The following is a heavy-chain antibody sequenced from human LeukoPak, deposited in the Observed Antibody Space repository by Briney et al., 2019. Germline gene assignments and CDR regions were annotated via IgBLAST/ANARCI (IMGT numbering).Heavy chain of an antibody. CDR2: IYYSGST. V-gene: IGHV4-39*01. D-gene: IGHD2-21*02. CDR1: GGSISSSSYS. J-gene: IGHJ4*02. CDR3: ATVVTAISGYFDY. Sequence: PSETLSLTCTVSGGSISSSSYSWGWIRQPPGKGLEWIGSIYYSGSTYYNPSLKSRVTISVDTSKNQFSLKLSSVTAADTAVYYCATVVTAISGYFDYWGQGTLVTVSS.